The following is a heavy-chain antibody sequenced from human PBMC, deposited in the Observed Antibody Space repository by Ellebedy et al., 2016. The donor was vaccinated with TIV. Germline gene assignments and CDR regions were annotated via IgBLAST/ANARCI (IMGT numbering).Heavy chain of an antibody. D-gene: IGHD1-26*01. Sequence: PGGSLRLSCAASGFTFSSSAMYWVRQAPGKGLEWVSIISYDGNSKYYAASVKGRFTISRDNSKNTLYLQMNSLRTDDTAVYYCARDRIVGATSYGYWGQGALVTVSS. CDR3: ARDRIVGATSYGY. J-gene: IGHJ4*02. CDR1: GFTFSSSA. CDR2: ISYDGNSK. V-gene: IGHV3-30-3*01.